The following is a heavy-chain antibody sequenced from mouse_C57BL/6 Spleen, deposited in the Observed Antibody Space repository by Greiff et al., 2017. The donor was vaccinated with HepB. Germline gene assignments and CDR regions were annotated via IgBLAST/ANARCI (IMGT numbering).Heavy chain of an antibody. CDR3: ARNHYYGSSFYFDY. CDR2: INPNYGTA. D-gene: IGHD1-1*01. V-gene: IGHV1-39*01. CDR1: GYSFTDYN. J-gene: IGHJ2*01. Sequence: EVQLQQSGPELVKPGASVKISCKASGYSFTDYNMNWVKQSNGKSLEWIGVINPNYGTASYNQKFKGKATLTVDQSSSTAYMQLNSLTSEDSAVYYCARNHYYGSSFYFDYWGQGTTLTVSS.